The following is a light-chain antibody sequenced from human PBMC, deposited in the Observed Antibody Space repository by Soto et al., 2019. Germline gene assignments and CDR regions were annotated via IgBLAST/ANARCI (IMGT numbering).Light chain of an antibody. CDR3: QQSYNTHPYT. J-gene: IGKJ2*01. Sequence: DLQMTQSPSSLSASVGDRVTITCRASQSISNYLNWYQQKPGKAPKLLIYATFSLQSGVPSRFSGSGSGTDFTLTISSLQPEDFATYYCQQSYNTHPYTFGQGTRLDIK. CDR2: ATF. V-gene: IGKV1-39*01. CDR1: QSISNY.